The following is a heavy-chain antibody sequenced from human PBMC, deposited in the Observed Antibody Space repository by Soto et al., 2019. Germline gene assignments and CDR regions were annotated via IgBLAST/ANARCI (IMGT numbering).Heavy chain of an antibody. CDR3: TTGSVEGY. D-gene: IGHD3-3*01. CDR2: IKTKTQGETT. Sequence: EVQLVESGRGLVKPGGSLRLSCTASGFSISTAWMNWVRQAPGKGLEWVGRIKTKTQGETTDYPAPVKGRFTISRDDSKNTLYLQMNSLKMEDIAVYYCTTGSVEGYWGQGTLVTVSS. V-gene: IGHV3-15*07. J-gene: IGHJ4*02. CDR1: GFSISTAW.